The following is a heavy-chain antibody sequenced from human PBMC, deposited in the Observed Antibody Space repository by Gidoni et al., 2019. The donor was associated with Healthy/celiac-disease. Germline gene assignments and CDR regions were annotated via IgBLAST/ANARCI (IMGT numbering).Heavy chain of an antibody. Sequence: QLQLQESGSVLVKPSQTLSLTCAVSGGSISSGGYSWSWIRQPPGKGLEWIGYIYHSGSTYYNPPLKSRGPISVDRSKNQFSLKLSAVTAADTAVYYCARGTTLDYWGQGTLVTVSS. CDR2: IYHSGST. CDR3: ARGTTLDY. J-gene: IGHJ4*02. V-gene: IGHV4-30-2*01. D-gene: IGHD1-1*01. CDR1: GGSISSGGYS.